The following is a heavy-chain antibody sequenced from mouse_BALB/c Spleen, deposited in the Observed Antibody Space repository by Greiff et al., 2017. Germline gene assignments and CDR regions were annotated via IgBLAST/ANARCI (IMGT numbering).Heavy chain of an antibody. CDR2: ISSGGSYT. V-gene: IGHV5-9-1*01. J-gene: IGHJ2*01. Sequence: DVMLVESGGGLVKPGGSLKLSCAASGFTFSSYAMSWVRQTPEKRLEWVATISSGGSYTYYPDSVKGRFTISRDNAKNTLYLQMSSLRSEDTAMYYCARPIYDGYYFDYWGQGTTLTVSS. CDR1: GFTFSSYA. CDR3: ARPIYDGYYFDY. D-gene: IGHD2-3*01.